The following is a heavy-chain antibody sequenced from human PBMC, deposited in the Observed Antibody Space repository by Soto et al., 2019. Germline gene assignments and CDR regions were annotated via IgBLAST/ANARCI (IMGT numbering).Heavy chain of an antibody. CDR2: VYYTGSS. Sequence: QVQLQESGPGLVKPSETLSLTCTVSGGSISRYYWNWIRHPPGKGLEWIGHVYYTGSSNYNPSLESRVTISLDTSKNQFALKLSSVTAADTAVYYCASSYYDLLTGYPIYGMDVWGQGTTVTVS. D-gene: IGHD3-9*01. V-gene: IGHV4-59*08. J-gene: IGHJ6*02. CDR3: ASSYYDLLTGYPIYGMDV. CDR1: GGSISRYY.